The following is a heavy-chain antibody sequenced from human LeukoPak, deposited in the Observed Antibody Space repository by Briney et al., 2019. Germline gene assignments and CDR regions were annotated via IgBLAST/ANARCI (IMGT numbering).Heavy chain of an antibody. D-gene: IGHD3-22*01. CDR3: AKYRWDYYDSSGYYPNWFDP. V-gene: IGHV3-23*01. Sequence: GGSLRLSCAASGLTFSSYAMSWVRQAPGKGLEWVSAISGSGGSTYYADSVKGRFTISRDNSKNTLYLQMNSLRAEDTAVYYCAKYRWDYYDSSGYYPNWFDPWGQGTLVTVSS. CDR2: ISGSGGST. J-gene: IGHJ5*02. CDR1: GLTFSSYA.